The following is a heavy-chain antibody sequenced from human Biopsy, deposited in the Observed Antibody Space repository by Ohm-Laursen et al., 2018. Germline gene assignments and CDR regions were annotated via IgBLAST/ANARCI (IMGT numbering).Heavy chain of an antibody. V-gene: IGHV1-8*01. CDR2: MNPNSGKT. D-gene: IGHD1-26*01. Sequence: ASVSLSCPPSGPSFISSDIDCVRQATGHGLEWLGWMNPNSGKTGYAQKFQGRVTMTTNTSVNTAYMELSSLTFEDTSVYYCASEGGTYSKPFDYWGQGSQVIVSS. CDR3: ASEGGTYSKPFDY. CDR1: GPSFISSD. J-gene: IGHJ4*02.